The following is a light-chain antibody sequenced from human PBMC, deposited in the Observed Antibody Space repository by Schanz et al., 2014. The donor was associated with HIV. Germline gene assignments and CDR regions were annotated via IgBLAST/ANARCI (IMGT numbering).Light chain of an antibody. J-gene: IGKJ4*01. CDR1: QSISSSN. V-gene: IGKV3D-20*02. CDR3: QERSNWPT. CDR2: GAS. Sequence: EIVMTQSPGTLSLSPGERATLSCRASQSISSSNLAWSQQKPGQAPRLLIYGASSRATGIPDRFSGSGSGTDYTLTISRLEPEDFAVYYCQERSNWPTFGGGTKVEIK.